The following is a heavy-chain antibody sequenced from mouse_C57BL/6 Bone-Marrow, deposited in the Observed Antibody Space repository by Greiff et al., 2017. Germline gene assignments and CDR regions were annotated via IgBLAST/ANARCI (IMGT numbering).Heavy chain of an antibody. Sequence: EVQLVESGGGLVKPGGSLKLSCAASGFTFSSYAMSWVRQTPEKRLEWVATISDGGSYTYYPVNVKGRFTISRDNAKNNLYLQMNHLKSEDTAMYYWASELGRWYFDVWGTGTTVTVSS. D-gene: IGHD4-1*01. J-gene: IGHJ1*03. CDR1: GFTFSSYA. V-gene: IGHV5-4*01. CDR3: ASELGRWYFDV. CDR2: ISDGGSYT.